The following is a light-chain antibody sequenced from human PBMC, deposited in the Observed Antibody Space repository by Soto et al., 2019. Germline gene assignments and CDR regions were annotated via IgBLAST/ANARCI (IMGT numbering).Light chain of an antibody. Sequence: DIVMTQTPLSLPVTPGESASISCRSSQSLLDSDDGNTYLDWYLQKPGQSPQLLLYTVSYRASGVPDRFSGTESGTDFTLRISRVEAEDVGIYYCLQRKEFPWTFGQGTKVEIK. CDR1: QSLLDSDDGNTY. CDR2: TVS. J-gene: IGKJ1*01. CDR3: LQRKEFPWT. V-gene: IGKV2-40*01.